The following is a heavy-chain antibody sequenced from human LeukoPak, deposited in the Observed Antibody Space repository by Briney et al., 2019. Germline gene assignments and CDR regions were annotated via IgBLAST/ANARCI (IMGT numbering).Heavy chain of an antibody. Sequence: GGSLRLSCAASGFTFDDYAMHWVRQAPGKGLEWVAVIWYGGSNKYYADSVKGRFTISRDNSKNTLYLQMNSLRAEDTAVYYCAKDLSTGGPNAFDIWGQGTMVTVSS. CDR1: GFTFDDYA. CDR2: IWYGGSNK. CDR3: AKDLSTGGPNAFDI. J-gene: IGHJ3*02. V-gene: IGHV3-30*02. D-gene: IGHD3-9*01.